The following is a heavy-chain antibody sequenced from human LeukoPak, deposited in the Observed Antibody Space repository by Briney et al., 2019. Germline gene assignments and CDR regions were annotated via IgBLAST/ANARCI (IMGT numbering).Heavy chain of an antibody. CDR3: ARRVVVAAHKRPYYEYYYYYMDV. V-gene: IGHV4-39*07. J-gene: IGHJ6*03. CDR2: INHSGST. CDR1: GGSISSSSYY. Sequence: SETLSLTCTVSGGSISSSSYYWGWIRQPPGKGLEWIGEINHSGSTNYNPSLKSRVTISVDTSKNQFSLKLSSVTAADTAVYYCARRVVVAAHKRPYYEYYYYYMDVWGKGTTVTISS. D-gene: IGHD2-15*01.